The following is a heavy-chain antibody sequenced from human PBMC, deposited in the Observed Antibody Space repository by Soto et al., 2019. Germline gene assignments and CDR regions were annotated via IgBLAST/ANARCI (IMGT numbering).Heavy chain of an antibody. CDR2: IYYSGST. CDR1: GGSISSSSYY. D-gene: IGHD4-17*01. CDR3: ARYGDYPPIYYYYYHMDV. Sequence: QLQLQESGPGLVKPSETLSLTCTVSGGSISSSSYYWGWIRQPPGKGLEWIGSIYYSGSTYYNPSLKSRVTISVDTSKNQFSLKLSSVTAADTAVYYCARYGDYPPIYYYYYHMDVWGKGTTVTVSS. J-gene: IGHJ6*03. V-gene: IGHV4-39*01.